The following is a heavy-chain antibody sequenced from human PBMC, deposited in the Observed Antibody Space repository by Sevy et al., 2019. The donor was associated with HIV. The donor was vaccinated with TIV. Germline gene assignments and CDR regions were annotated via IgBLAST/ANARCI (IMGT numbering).Heavy chain of an antibody. CDR1: GFTFSSYA. D-gene: IGHD3-22*01. CDR3: AKHYYDSSGYYRYYYYGMDV. CDR2: ISGSGGST. Sequence: GGSLRLSCAASGFTFSSYAMSWVRQAPGKGLEWVSAISGSGGSTYYADSVKGRFTISRDNSKNTRYLQMNSLRAEDTAVYYCAKHYYDSSGYYRYYYYGMDVWGQGTTVTVSS. J-gene: IGHJ6*02. V-gene: IGHV3-23*01.